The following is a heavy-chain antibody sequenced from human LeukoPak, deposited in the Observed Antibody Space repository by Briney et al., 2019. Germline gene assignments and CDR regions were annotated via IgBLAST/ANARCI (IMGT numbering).Heavy chain of an antibody. CDR1: GYTFTSYY. J-gene: IGHJ5*02. V-gene: IGHV1-46*01. CDR3: ARDGRVAGTGENWFDP. Sequence: ASVKVSCKASGYTFTSYYMHWVRQAPGQGLEWMGIINPSGGSTSYAQKFQGRVTMTRDMSTSTVYMELSSLRSEDTAVYYCARDGRVAGTGENWFDPWGQGTLVTVSS. D-gene: IGHD6-19*01. CDR2: INPSGGST.